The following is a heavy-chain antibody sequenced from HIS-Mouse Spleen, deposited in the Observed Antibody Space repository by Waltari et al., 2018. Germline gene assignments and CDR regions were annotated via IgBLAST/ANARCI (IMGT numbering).Heavy chain of an antibody. CDR1: GFSISTSGMC. D-gene: IGHD6-19*01. CDR3: ARIAEGYSSGWYAFDY. V-gene: IGHV2-70*15. Sequence: VTLRESGPALVKPTQTLTLTCTFSGFSISTSGMCVSWLRQPPGKALEWLARIDWDDDKYYSTSLKTRLTISKDTSKNQVVLTMTNMDPVDTATYYCARIAEGYSSGWYAFDYWGQGTLVTVSS. CDR2: IDWDDDK. J-gene: IGHJ4*02.